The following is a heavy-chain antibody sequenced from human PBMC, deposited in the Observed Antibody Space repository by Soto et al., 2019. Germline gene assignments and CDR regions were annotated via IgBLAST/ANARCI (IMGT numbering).Heavy chain of an antibody. V-gene: IGHV4-30-4*01. J-gene: IGHJ4*02. CDR1: GGSISSGDSY. Sequence: QVQLQESGPGLVKPSQTLSLTCTVSGGSISSGDSYWGGFRRPPGRALEWIGYIYYSGSTYNNPSLKSRVTISVDTSKNQFSLKLSSVTAADTAVYYCAREDVDYGDYPNWGQGTLVTVSS. CDR3: AREDVDYGDYPN. CDR2: IYYSGST. D-gene: IGHD4-17*01.